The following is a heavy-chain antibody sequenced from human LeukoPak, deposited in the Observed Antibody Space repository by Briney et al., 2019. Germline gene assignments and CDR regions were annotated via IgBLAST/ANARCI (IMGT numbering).Heavy chain of an antibody. V-gene: IGHV3-23*01. Sequence: GGSLRLSCAASGFSFSSFAMTWVRQAPGKGLEWVSTIRSNGATAYNADSVKGRFTISRDNAKNSLYLQMNSLRAEDTAVYYCAREWDYWGQGTLVTVSS. CDR3: AREWDY. J-gene: IGHJ4*02. CDR1: GFSFSSFA. CDR2: IRSNGATA.